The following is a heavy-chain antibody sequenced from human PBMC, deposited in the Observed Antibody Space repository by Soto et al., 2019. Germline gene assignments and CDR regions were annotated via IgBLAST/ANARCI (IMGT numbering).Heavy chain of an antibody. CDR1: GGSISSADYF. D-gene: IGHD3-3*01. Sequence: PSETLSLTCCVSGGSISSADYFWTWIRQSPGKGLEWMGYIFHSGTTYYRPSLESRMHMSLDATRNHYSLRLTSVTPADTAVYFCARAPVGLDTISYFDYWGQGKLVTVSS. CDR3: ARAPVGLDTISYFDY. V-gene: IGHV4-30-4*01. CDR2: IFHSGTT. J-gene: IGHJ4*02.